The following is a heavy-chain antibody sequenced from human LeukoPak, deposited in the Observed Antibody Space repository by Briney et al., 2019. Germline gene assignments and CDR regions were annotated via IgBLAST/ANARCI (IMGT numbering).Heavy chain of an antibody. CDR1: GYTFIDYY. CDR3: ARVRDSGSYFYPWFDP. D-gene: IGHD1-26*01. J-gene: IGHJ5*02. V-gene: IGHV1-2*06. Sequence: GASVKVSCKASGYTFIDYYIHWVRQAPGQGLEWMGRINPKSGGTNHAQKFQGRVTMTRDTSISTAYMELSSLRSDDTAVYYCARVRDSGSYFYPWFDPWGQGTLVTVSS. CDR2: INPKSGGT.